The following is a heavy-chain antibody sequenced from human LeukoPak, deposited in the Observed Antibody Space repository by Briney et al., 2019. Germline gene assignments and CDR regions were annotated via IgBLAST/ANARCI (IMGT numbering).Heavy chain of an antibody. V-gene: IGHV3-23*01. CDR1: GFTFSSYA. J-gene: IGHJ4*02. Sequence: PGGSLRLSCAASGFTFSSYAMSWVRQAPGKGLEWVSAISGSGGSTYYADSVKGRFTISRDNSKNTLYLQMNSLRAEDTAVYYCAKHSRGLYGSAPLYYFDYWGQGTLVTVSS. D-gene: IGHD3-10*01. CDR3: AKHSRGLYGSAPLYYFDY. CDR2: ISGSGGST.